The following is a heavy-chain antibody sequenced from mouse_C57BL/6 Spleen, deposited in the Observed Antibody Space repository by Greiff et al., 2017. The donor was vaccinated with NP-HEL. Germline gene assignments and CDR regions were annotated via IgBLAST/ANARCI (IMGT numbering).Heavy chain of an antibody. CDR2: IDPATGGT. Sequence: QVQLQQSGAELVRPGASVTLSCKASGYTFTDYEMHWVKQTPVHGLEWIGAIDPATGGTAYNQKFKGKAILTADKSSSTAYMELRSLTSEDSAVYYCTIPIITTTPYYFDYWGQGTTRTVSS. J-gene: IGHJ2*01. D-gene: IGHD1-1*01. CDR3: TIPIITTTPYYFDY. V-gene: IGHV1-15*01. CDR1: GYTFTDYE.